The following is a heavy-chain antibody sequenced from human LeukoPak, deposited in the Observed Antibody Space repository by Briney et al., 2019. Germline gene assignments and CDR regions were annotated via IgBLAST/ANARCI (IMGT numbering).Heavy chain of an antibody. Sequence: PSETLSLTCTVSGGSISSYYWSWIRQPAGKGLEWIGHIYTSGSTNYNPSLKSRVTMSVDTSKNQFSLKLSSVTAADTAVYYCARAGSYYDYVWGSYRYLASGMDVWGQGTTVTVSS. CDR1: GGSISSYY. D-gene: IGHD3-16*02. CDR2: IYTSGST. J-gene: IGHJ6*02. V-gene: IGHV4-4*07. CDR3: ARAGSYYDYVWGSYRYLASGMDV.